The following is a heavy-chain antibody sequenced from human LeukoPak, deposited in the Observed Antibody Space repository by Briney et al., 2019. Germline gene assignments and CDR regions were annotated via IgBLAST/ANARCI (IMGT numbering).Heavy chain of an antibody. CDR3: ARDRYYYDSSDY. V-gene: IGHV4-39*07. D-gene: IGHD3-22*01. CDR1: GGSISSGGYY. Sequence: SSETLSLTCTVPGGSISSGGYYWSWIRQPPGKGLEWIGSIYYSGSTYYNPSLKSRVTISVDTSKNQFSLKLSSVTAADTAVYYCARDRYYYDSSDYWGQGTLVTVSS. J-gene: IGHJ4*02. CDR2: IYYSGST.